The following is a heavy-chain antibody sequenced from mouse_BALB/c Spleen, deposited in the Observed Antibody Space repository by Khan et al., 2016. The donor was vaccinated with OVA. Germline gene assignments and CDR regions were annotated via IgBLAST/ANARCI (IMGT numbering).Heavy chain of an antibody. CDR3: ARGYEFFPY. Sequence: EVQLQQSGPDLVKPGASVKISCKASGYSFSLYYMTWVKQSHGKSPEWIGRVNPNNGDATYNQKFKGKTILTVDKSSSTAYMELRSRTSEDSAVFYCARGYEFFPYWGQGTLVTVSA. CDR2: VNPNNGDA. D-gene: IGHD2-12*01. V-gene: IGHV1-26*01. CDR1: GYSFSLYY. J-gene: IGHJ3*01.